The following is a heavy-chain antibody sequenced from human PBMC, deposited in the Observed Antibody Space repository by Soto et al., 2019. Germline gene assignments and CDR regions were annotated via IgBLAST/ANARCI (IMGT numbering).Heavy chain of an antibody. CDR2: INPNSRGT. CDR1: GYKFTAHY. CDR3: ARGGVVVVPAAMAGYYYYVMDV. V-gene: IGHV1-2*04. D-gene: IGHD2-2*01. Sequence: GVSLRAYDRGAGYKFTAHYMHCQRKAPGLGLERMGWINPNSRGTNYAQKFQGWVTMARDTSISTAYMELSRLRSDDTAVYYCARGGVVVVPAAMAGYYYYVMDVWVPGTTVTVS. J-gene: IGHJ6*02.